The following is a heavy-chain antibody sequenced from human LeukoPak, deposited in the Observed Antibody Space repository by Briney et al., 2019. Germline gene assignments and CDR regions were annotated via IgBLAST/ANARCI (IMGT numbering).Heavy chain of an antibody. D-gene: IGHD2-2*01. Sequence: GGSLRLSCAASGFTFSTYGMSWVRQAPGTGLEWVSAISASGGRTYYADSVKGRFTISRDNFKNTLYLQMNSLRGEDTAVYYCAHGAMYQLDYWGQGTLVTVSS. V-gene: IGHV3-23*01. CDR1: GFTFSTYG. CDR3: AHGAMYQLDY. J-gene: IGHJ4*02. CDR2: ISASGGRT.